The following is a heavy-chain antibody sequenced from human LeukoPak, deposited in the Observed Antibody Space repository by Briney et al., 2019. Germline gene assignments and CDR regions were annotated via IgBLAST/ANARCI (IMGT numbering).Heavy chain of an antibody. CDR2: ISPKSGDT. J-gene: IGHJ4*02. V-gene: IGHV1-2*02. CDR1: GYTFSGYY. Sequence: GASVKVSCKASGYTFSGYYMHWVRQAPGQGHEWMGWISPKSGDTNYAQNFQGRVTMTRDTSISTAYMELSRLTSADTAVYYCARGRDKTTSPAIDYWGQGTLVTVSS. CDR3: ARGRDKTTSPAIDY. D-gene: IGHD2-2*01.